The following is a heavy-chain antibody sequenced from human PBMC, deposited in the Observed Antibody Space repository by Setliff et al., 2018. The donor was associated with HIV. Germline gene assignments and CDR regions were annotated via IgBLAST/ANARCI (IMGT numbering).Heavy chain of an antibody. Sequence: GSLRLSCAASGFTFSAYAMTWVRRAPGKGLVWVSRIDEHGTITDYADSVKGRFTISRDNAKNTLYLQMNSLRAEDTAVYYCARARKGDWNLSYWFDPWGQGTLVTVSS. V-gene: IGHV3-74*01. D-gene: IGHD1-1*01. CDR1: GFTFSAYA. J-gene: IGHJ5*02. CDR2: IDEHGTIT. CDR3: ARARKGDWNLSYWFDP.